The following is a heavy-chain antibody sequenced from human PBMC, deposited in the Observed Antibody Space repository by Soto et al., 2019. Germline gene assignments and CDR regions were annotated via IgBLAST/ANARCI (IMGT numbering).Heavy chain of an antibody. V-gene: IGHV3-7*01. CDR1: GFTFSSYW. Sequence: GGSLRLSCAASGFTFSSYWMSWVRQAPGKGLEWVANIKQEGSEKYYVDSVKGRFTISRDNAKNSLYLQMNSLRAEDTAVYYCARDRYDYIWGSYRYFDYWGPGTLVTVS. CDR3: ARDRYDYIWGSYRYFDY. D-gene: IGHD3-16*02. CDR2: IKQEGSEK. J-gene: IGHJ4*02.